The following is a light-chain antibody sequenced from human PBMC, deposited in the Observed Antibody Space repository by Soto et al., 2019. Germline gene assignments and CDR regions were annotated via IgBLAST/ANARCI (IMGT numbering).Light chain of an antibody. CDR3: QQYDNWPRT. CDR1: QSVSIN. J-gene: IGKJ1*01. V-gene: IGKV3-15*01. Sequence: EIVMTQSPATLSVSPGERATLSCRASQSVSINLAWYQQKPGQAPRLLIYSTSTRATGIPARFSGGGSGTEFTLTISSLQSEDFAVYYCQQYDNWPRTFGQGTKVDIK. CDR2: STS.